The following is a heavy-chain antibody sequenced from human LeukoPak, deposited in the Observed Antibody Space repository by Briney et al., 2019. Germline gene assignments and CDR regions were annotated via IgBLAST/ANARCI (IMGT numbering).Heavy chain of an antibody. CDR2: ISPYNDNA. V-gene: IGHV1-18*01. CDR3: ARAGYCSGGSCHTGAFDI. Sequence: ASVKVSCKASGYTFTSYGITWVRQAPGQGLEWMGWISPYNDNANYAQKLQGRVTMTTDTSTSTAYMEPRSLRSDDTAVYYCARAGYCSGGSCHTGAFDIWGQGTMVTGSS. CDR1: GYTFTSYG. D-gene: IGHD2-15*01. J-gene: IGHJ3*02.